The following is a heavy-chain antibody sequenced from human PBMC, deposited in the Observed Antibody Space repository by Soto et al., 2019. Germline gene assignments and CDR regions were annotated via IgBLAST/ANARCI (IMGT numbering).Heavy chain of an antibody. CDR2: MNPNSGNT. CDR1: GYTFTSYD. J-gene: IGHJ6*02. CDR3: ARGGYRDYDFWSGYPAAYYYYGMDV. Sequence: GASVKVSCKASGYTFTSYDINWVRQATGQGLEWMGWMNPNSGNTGYAQKFQGRVTMTRNTSISTAYMELSSLRSEDTAVYYCARGGYRDYDFWSGYPAAYYYYGMDVWGQGTTVTVSS. D-gene: IGHD3-3*01. V-gene: IGHV1-8*01.